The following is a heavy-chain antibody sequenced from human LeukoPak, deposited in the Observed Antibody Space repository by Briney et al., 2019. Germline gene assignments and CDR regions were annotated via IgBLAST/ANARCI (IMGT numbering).Heavy chain of an antibody. Sequence: SETLSLTCAVYGGSFSGYYWSWIRQPPGKGLEWIGEINRSGSTNYNPSLKSRVTISVDTSKNQFSLKLSSVTAADTAVYYCARGGYCTNGVCYNVYYYYYMDVWGKGTTVTVSS. CDR1: GGSFSGYY. CDR2: INRSGST. V-gene: IGHV4-34*01. J-gene: IGHJ6*03. CDR3: ARGGYCTNGVCYNVYYYYYMDV. D-gene: IGHD2-8*01.